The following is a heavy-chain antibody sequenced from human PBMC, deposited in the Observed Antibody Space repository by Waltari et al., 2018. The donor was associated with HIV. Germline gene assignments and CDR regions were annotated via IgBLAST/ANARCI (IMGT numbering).Heavy chain of an antibody. D-gene: IGHD4-17*01. CDR2: ISWNSGSI. CDR3: AKDMSGTTPYYYGMDV. J-gene: IGHJ6*02. Sequence: EVQLVESGGGLVQPGRSLRLSCAASGFTFDDYDMHWVRQAPGKGLEWVSGISWNSGSIGYADSVKGRFTISRDNAKNSLYLQMNSLRAEDTALYYCAKDMSGTTPYYYGMDVWGQGTTVTVSS. V-gene: IGHV3-9*01. CDR1: GFTFDDYD.